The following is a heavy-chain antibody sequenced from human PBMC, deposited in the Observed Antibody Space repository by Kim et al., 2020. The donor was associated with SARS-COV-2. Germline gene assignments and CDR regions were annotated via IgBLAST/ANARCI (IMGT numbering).Heavy chain of an antibody. Sequence: SETLSLTCTVSGGSISSSSYYWGWIRQPPGKGLEWIGSIYYSGITNYNPSLKSRVTISVDTSKNQFSLKLSSVTAADTAVYYCARGFRGWEINSSGWYWSEVYYYGMDVWGQGTTVTVSS. CDR1: GGSISSSSYY. V-gene: IGHV4-39*07. D-gene: IGHD6-19*01. J-gene: IGHJ6*02. CDR2: IYYSGIT. CDR3: ARGFRGWEINSSGWYWSEVYYYGMDV.